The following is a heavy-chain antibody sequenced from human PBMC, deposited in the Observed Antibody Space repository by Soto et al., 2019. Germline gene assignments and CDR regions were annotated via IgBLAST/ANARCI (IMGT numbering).Heavy chain of an antibody. Sequence: PGGSLRLSCAASGFTFSSYSMNWVRQAPGKGLEWVSSISSSSSYIYYADSVKGRFTISRDNAKNSLYLQMNSLRAEDTAVYYCARAHKLERRGWLDPWGQGTLVTVYS. CDR1: GFTFSSYS. V-gene: IGHV3-21*01. CDR2: ISSSSSYI. D-gene: IGHD1-1*01. CDR3: ARAHKLERRGWLDP. J-gene: IGHJ5*02.